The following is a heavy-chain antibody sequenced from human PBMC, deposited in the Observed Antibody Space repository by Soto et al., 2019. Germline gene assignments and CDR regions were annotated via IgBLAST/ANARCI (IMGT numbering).Heavy chain of an antibody. D-gene: IGHD2-2*01. CDR1: GYSFTSYD. CDR3: ARGHRWDLVVVPAAIYYFDY. J-gene: IGHJ4*02. V-gene: IGHV1-8*01. Sequence: GASVKVSCKASGYSFTSYDITWVRQATGQGLEWMGWMSPYSGNTGYAQKFQGRVTMTRNTSISTAYMELTSLRSEETAVYYCARGHRWDLVVVPAAIYYFDYWGQGTPVTVS. CDR2: MSPYSGNT.